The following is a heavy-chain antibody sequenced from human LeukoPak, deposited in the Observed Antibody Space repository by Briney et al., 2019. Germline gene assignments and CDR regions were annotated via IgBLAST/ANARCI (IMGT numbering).Heavy chain of an antibody. CDR2: IYSGGST. D-gene: IGHD4-11*01. J-gene: IGHJ4*02. CDR1: GFTVSSNY. CDR3: ARDTVTTGGVDY. V-gene: IGHV3-53*01. Sequence: GESLRLSCAASGFTVSSNYMSWVRQAPGKGLEWVSVIYSGGSTYYADSVKGRFTISRDNSKNTLYLQMNSLRAEDTAVYYCARDTVTTGGVDYWGQGTLVTVSS.